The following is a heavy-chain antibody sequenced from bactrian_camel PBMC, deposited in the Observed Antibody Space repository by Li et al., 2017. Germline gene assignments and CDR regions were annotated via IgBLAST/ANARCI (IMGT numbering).Heavy chain of an antibody. CDR2: IANGGVST. J-gene: IGHJ4*01. D-gene: IGHD2*01. CDR1: GFTFSSYD. CDR3: AADRLFFGYYSFTY. Sequence: DVQLVESGGGLVQPGGSLRLSCAASGFTFSSYDMTWVRQAPGKGLEWVSTIANGGVSTYYADSVKGRFTIPRDNAKNTLYLQMNSLKPEDTAMYYCAADRLFFGYYSFTYWGQGTQVTVS. V-gene: IGHV3S40*01.